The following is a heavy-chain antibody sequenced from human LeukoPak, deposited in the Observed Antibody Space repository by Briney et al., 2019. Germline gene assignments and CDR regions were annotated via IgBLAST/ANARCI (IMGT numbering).Heavy chain of an antibody. Sequence: GGSLRLSCAASGFTFSSYAMRWVRQAPGKGLEWVSAISGSGGSTYYADSVKGRFTISRDNSKNTLYLQMNSLRAEDTAVYYCAKRYYDFWSGYYHQSDYWGQGTLVTVSS. D-gene: IGHD3-3*01. CDR2: ISGSGGST. CDR1: GFTFSSYA. V-gene: IGHV3-23*01. J-gene: IGHJ4*02. CDR3: AKRYYDFWSGYYHQSDY.